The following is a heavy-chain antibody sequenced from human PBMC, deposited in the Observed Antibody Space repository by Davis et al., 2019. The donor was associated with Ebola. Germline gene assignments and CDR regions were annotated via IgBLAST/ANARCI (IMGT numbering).Heavy chain of an antibody. D-gene: IGHD4-11*01. V-gene: IGHV3-30-3*01. CDR2: ISYDGSNK. Sequence: GESLKISCTTSGFTFGDYAMHWVRQAPGKGLEWVAVISYDGSNKYYADSVKGRFTISRDNSKNTLYLQMNSLRAEDTAVYYCARDRNNYSNYLHWFDPWGQGTLVTVSS. CDR1: GFTFGDYA. CDR3: ARDRNNYSNYLHWFDP. J-gene: IGHJ5*02.